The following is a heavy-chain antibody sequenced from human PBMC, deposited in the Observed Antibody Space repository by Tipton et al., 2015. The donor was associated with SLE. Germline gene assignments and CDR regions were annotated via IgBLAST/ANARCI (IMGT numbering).Heavy chain of an antibody. J-gene: IGHJ6*03. CDR1: GVSISRSSYY. Sequence: GLVKPSKTLSLICTVSGVSISRSSYYWGWIRQSPGQGLEWLGNVFYSGTTYYNPSLKSRISISVDTSKNHFSLKLSSLTAADTAVYYCARGQCTSCYYYYMDVGGKGPTVTVSS. D-gene: IGHD2-2*01. CDR3: ARGQCTSCYYYYMDV. V-gene: IGHV4-39*02. CDR2: VFYSGTT.